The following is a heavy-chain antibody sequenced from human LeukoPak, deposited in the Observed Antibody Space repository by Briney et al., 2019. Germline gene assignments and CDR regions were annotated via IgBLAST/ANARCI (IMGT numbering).Heavy chain of an antibody. D-gene: IGHD2/OR15-2a*01. CDR1: GFIFSSYA. Sequence: GGSLRLSCAASGFIFSSYAMSWVRQAPGKGLEWISDISGSGTNTYYADSVKGRFTISKDNAKNTVYLQMSNLRVEDTAVYYCVSFYETYWGRGTLVTVSS. J-gene: IGHJ4*02. V-gene: IGHV3-23*01. CDR3: VSFYETY. CDR2: ISGSGTNT.